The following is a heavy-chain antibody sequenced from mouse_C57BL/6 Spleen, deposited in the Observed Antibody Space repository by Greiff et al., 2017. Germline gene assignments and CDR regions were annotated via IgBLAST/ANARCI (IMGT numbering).Heavy chain of an antibody. V-gene: IGHV1-15*01. J-gene: IGHJ1*03. CDR2: IDPETGGT. CDR1: GYTFTDYE. D-gene: IGHD1-1*01. CDR3: AITTVVAWYFDV. Sequence: VQLQESGAELVRPGASVTLSCKASGYTFTDYEMHWVKQTPVHGLEWIGAIDPETGGTAYNQKFKGKAILTADKSSSTAYMELRSLTSEDAAVYYCAITTVVAWYFDVWGTGTTVTVSS.